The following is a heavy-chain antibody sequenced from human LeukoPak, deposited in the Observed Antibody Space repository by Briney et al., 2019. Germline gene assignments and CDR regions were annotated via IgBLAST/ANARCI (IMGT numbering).Heavy chain of an antibody. D-gene: IGHD6-13*01. V-gene: IGHV3-11*04. J-gene: IGHJ3*02. Sequence: GGSLRLSCAASGFTFSDYYMSWIRQAPGKGLEWVSYISSSGSTIYYADSVKGRFTISRDNAKNSLYLQMNSLRAEDTAVYYCARELDSSSWYDALDIWGQGTMVTVSS. CDR1: GFTFSDYY. CDR2: ISSSGSTI. CDR3: ARELDSSSWYDALDI.